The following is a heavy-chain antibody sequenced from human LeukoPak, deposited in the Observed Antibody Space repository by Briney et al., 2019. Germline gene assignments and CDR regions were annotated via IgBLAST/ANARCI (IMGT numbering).Heavy chain of an antibody. CDR2: ISSSGSII. CDR3: GREAIFGVVDYLDV. V-gene: IGHV3-11*01. D-gene: IGHD3-3*01. CDR1: GFTFSDYY. Sequence: PGRSLRLSCAASGFTFSDYYTSWVRHAPGNGLEWVSPISSSGSIIYYADSVKGRFTIPRDNAKNSLSLQMNSLRAEDTAVYYCGREAIFGVVDYLDVWGKGTTVTVSS. J-gene: IGHJ6*03.